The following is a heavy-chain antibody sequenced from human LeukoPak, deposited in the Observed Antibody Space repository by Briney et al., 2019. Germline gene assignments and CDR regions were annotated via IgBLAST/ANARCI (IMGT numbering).Heavy chain of an antibody. CDR2: ITGGSNYM. J-gene: IGHJ6*02. V-gene: IGHV3-21*01. Sequence: PGGSLRLSCAASGLPFSSYTMNWVRQAPGRGLEWVSSITGGSNYMYYRDSVKGRFTISRDNAKNSLYLQMNSLRAEDTAVYYCAREFVYGMDVWGQGTTVTVSS. CDR3: AREFVYGMDV. D-gene: IGHD3-10*01. CDR1: GLPFSSYT.